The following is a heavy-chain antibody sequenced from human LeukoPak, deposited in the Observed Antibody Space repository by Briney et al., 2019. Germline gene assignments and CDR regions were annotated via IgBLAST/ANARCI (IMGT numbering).Heavy chain of an antibody. CDR2: IYYSGST. CDR1: GGSISSYY. Sequence: SETPSLTCTVSGGSISSYYWSWIRQPPGKGLEWIGYIYYSGSTNYNPSLKSRVTISVDTSKNQFSLKLSSVTAADTAVYYCARDRKQWLGRRYWHFDLWGRGTLVTVSS. D-gene: IGHD6-19*01. CDR3: ARDRKQWLGRRYWHFDL. J-gene: IGHJ2*01. V-gene: IGHV4-59*01.